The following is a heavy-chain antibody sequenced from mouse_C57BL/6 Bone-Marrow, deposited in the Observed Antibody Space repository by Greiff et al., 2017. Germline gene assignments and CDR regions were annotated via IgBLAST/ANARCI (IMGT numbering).Heavy chain of an antibody. V-gene: IGHV1-50*01. D-gene: IGHD6-5*01. Sequence: QVQLQQPGAELVKPGASVKLSCKASGYTFTSYWMQWVKQRPGQGLEWIGEIDPSDSYTNHNQKFKGKATLTVDTSSSTAYMQLSSLTSEDSAVYYCALMRFDYWGQGTTLTVSS. CDR1: GYTFTSYW. J-gene: IGHJ2*01. CDR2: IDPSDSYT. CDR3: ALMRFDY.